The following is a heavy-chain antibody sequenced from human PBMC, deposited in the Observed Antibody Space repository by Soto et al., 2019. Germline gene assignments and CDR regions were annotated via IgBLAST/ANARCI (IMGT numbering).Heavy chain of an antibody. CDR1: GRTFSSYA. V-gene: IGHV1-69*13. CDR2: IIPVFGTA. Sequence: SVKVSCKASGRTFSSYAFNWVRQAPGQGLEWMGGIIPVFGTAHYEQKFQGRVTITADESTSTVYMELSNLRSDDTAVYYCAGYYTVNSFEEVKRTNTEYFRHWGQGAQVTVSS. D-gene: IGHD3-3*01. CDR3: AGYYTVNSFEEVKRTNTEYFRH. J-gene: IGHJ1*01.